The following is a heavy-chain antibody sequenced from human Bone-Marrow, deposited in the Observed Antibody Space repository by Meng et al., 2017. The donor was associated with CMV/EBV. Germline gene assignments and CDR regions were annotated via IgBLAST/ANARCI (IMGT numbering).Heavy chain of an antibody. V-gene: IGHV3-30*02. J-gene: IGHJ6*02. CDR3: AKDVLWRPAAILPYYYYGMDV. CDR1: GFTFSSYS. Sequence: GGSLRLSCAASGFTFSSYSLNWVRQAPGKGLEWVAFIRYDGSNKYYADSVKGRFTISRDNSKNTLYLQMNSLRAEDTAVYYCAKDVLWRPAAILPYYYYGMDVWGQGTTVTVSS. CDR2: IRYDGSNK. D-gene: IGHD2-2*01.